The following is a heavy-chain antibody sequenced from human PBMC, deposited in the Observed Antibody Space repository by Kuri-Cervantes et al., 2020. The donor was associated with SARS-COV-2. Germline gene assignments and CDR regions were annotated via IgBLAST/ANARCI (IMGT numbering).Heavy chain of an antibody. CDR2: IYDSGST. D-gene: IGHD6-13*01. J-gene: IGHJ5*02. CDR3: ARSIAAAADWLDP. CDR1: GGSISSYY. V-gene: IGHV4-59*01. Sequence: SETLSLTCTVSGGSISSYYWSWIRQPPGKGLEWIGYIYDSGSTNYNPSLKRRVTISVDTSKNQFSLKLSSLTAADTAVYYCARSIAAAADWLDPWGQGTLVTVSS.